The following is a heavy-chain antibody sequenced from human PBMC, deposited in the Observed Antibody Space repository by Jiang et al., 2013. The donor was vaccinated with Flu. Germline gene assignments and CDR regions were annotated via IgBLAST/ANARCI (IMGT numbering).Heavy chain of an antibody. Sequence: QLLESGGGLVQPGGSLRLSCAASGFTFSTYWMSWVRQTPGKGLEWVANIKQDGRKQFYVDSVKGRFTISRDNAKSSLYLQMNRLRVEDTAVYYCARAPVGSGSYYEFEYWGQGTLVTVSS. V-gene: IGHV3-7*03. J-gene: IGHJ4*02. CDR3: ARAPVGSGSYYEFEY. D-gene: IGHD3-10*01. CDR1: GFTFSTYW. CDR2: IKQDGRKQ.